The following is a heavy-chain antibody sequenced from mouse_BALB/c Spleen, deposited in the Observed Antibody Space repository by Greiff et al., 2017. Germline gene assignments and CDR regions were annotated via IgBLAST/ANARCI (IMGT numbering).Heavy chain of an antibody. D-gene: IGHD1-2*01. CDR1: GFAFSSYD. CDR3: ARHGPLLRLPYAMDY. V-gene: IGHV5-12-1*01. CDR2: ISSGGGST. J-gene: IGHJ4*01. Sequence: VQLKESGGGLVKPGGSLKLSCAASGFAFSSYDMSWVRQTPEKRLEWVAYISSGGGSTYYPDTVKGRFTISRDNAKNTLYLQMSSLKSEDTAMYYCARHGPLLRLPYAMDYWGQGTSVTVSS.